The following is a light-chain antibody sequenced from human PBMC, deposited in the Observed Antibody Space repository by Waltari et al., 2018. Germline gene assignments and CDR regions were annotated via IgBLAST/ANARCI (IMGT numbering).Light chain of an antibody. CDR3: SSYAGSHTEV. V-gene: IGLV2-11*01. CDR1: SRNVGRFNY. J-gene: IGLJ1*01. CDR2: DVS. Sequence: QSALTQPRSVSGSPGQSVTISCAGSSRNVGRFNYVSGYQLHPGKAPQLIIYDVSERPSGVPDRFSGSKSGNTASLTISGLQAEDEADYYCSSYAGSHTEVFGTGTEITVL.